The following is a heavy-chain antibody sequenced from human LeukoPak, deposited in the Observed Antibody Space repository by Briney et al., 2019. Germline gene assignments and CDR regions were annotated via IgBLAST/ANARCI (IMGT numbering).Heavy chain of an antibody. V-gene: IGHV3-23*01. CDR3: AKEELEDYYDTSGYYPDVFDI. CDR2: IGSRGGGT. CDR1: GLTIRKYA. J-gene: IGHJ3*02. Sequence: GGSLRLSCTASGLTIRKYAMSWVRQAPGKGLEWVSSIGSRGGGTSYADSVKGRFTVSRDNSKNTLYLQMNSLRADDTALYYCAKEELEDYYDTSGYYPDVFDIWGHGTMVTVSS. D-gene: IGHD3-22*01.